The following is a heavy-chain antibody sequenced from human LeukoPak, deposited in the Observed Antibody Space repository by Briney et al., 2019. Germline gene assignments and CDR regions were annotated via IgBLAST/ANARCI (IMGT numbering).Heavy chain of an antibody. Sequence: GGSLRLSCAAFGFTFSSYNMSWVRQAPGKGLDWVSSISSSSSYIYYADSVKGRFTISRDNAKNSLYPQMNSLRAEDTAVYYCARDGSPLTAAGPLDYWGQGTLVTVSS. J-gene: IGHJ4*02. V-gene: IGHV3-21*01. CDR3: ARDGSPLTAAGPLDY. CDR1: GFTFSSYN. D-gene: IGHD6-13*01. CDR2: ISSSSSYI.